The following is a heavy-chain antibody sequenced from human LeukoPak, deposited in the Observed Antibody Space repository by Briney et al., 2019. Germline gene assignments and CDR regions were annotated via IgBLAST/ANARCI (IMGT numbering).Heavy chain of an antibody. J-gene: IGHJ6*02. Sequence: GGSLRLSCAASGFTFSSNYMSWVRQAPGKGLEWVSVIYSGGSTYYADSVKGRFTISRDNSKNTLYLQMNSLRAEDTAVYYCARDLYSGSYFSYYYYGMDVWGQGTTVTVSS. D-gene: IGHD1-26*01. CDR2: IYSGGST. CDR3: ARDLYSGSYFSYYYYGMDV. CDR1: GFTFSSNY. V-gene: IGHV3-66*01.